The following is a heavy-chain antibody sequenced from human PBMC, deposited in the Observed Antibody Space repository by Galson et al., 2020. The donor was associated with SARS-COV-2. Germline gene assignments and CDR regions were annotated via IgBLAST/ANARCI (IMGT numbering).Heavy chain of an antibody. Sequence: TGGSLRLSCAASGFTFSSYAMHWVRQAPGKGLEWVAVISYDGSNKYYVDSVKGRFTISRDNSKNTLYLQMNSLRTEDTAVYYCARAVRSSSSWYGYFQHWGQGTLVTVSS. V-gene: IGHV3-30*04. CDR3: ARAVRSSSSWYGYFQH. CDR1: GFTFSSYA. J-gene: IGHJ1*01. CDR2: ISYDGSNK. D-gene: IGHD6-13*01.